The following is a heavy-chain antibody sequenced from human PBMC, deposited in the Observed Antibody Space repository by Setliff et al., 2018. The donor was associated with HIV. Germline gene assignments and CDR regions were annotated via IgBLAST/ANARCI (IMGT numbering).Heavy chain of an antibody. V-gene: IGHV4-39*01. CDR3: ARQWRDQYNSGVSTEYFQH. D-gene: IGHD3-22*01. CDR1: GGSINSTSYY. J-gene: IGHJ1*01. Sequence: PSETLSLTCTVSGGSINSTSYYWGWIRQPPGNGLEWIGSIYHTGSTYYKPSLKSRVTISVDTSKNQFSLRLSSVAAGDTAVYYCARQWRDQYNSGVSTEYFQHWGLGTLVTVSS. CDR2: IYHTGST.